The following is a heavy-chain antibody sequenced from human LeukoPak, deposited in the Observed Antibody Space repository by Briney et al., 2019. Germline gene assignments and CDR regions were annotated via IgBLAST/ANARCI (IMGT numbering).Heavy chain of an antibody. J-gene: IGHJ4*02. D-gene: IGHD3-9*01. CDR2: INQDGSEK. CDR1: GFTFTTYW. V-gene: IGHV3-7*04. CDR3: ARVNWLRFDY. Sequence: QAGGSLRLSCAVPGFTFTTYWMSWVRQAPGKGLEWVANINQDGSEKYYVDSVKGRFTISRDNAKNSLYLQMNSLRAEDTAVYYCARVNWLRFDYWGQGTLVTVSS.